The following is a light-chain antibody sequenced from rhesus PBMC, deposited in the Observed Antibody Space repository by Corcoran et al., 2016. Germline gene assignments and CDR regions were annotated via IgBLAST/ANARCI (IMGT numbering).Light chain of an antibody. V-gene: IGLV5-69*01. CDR1: SDISVGNYV. Sequence: QPVLTQPTSLSASPGASARLTCTFSSDISVGNYVIFWYQQKPGSPPRYLLSYSSGSTQGRVYGVPSRFSGSKDASANAGLLLISGLQSEDEADYYCAIWHSNPSGAAVFGSGTRLTVL. CDR3: AIWHSNPSGAAV. J-gene: IGLJ6*01. CDR2: YSSGSTQ.